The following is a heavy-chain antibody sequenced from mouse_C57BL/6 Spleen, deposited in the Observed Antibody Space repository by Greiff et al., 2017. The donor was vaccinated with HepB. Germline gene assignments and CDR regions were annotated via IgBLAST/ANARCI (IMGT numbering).Heavy chain of an antibody. CDR3: ARWDYSNLFAY. CDR1: GYSFTGYY. J-gene: IGHJ3*01. Sequence: DVKLQESGPELVKPGASVKISCKASGYSFTGYYMNWVKQSPEKSLEWIGEINPSTGGTTYNQKFKAKATLTVDKSSSTAYMQLKSLTSEDSAVYYCARWDYSNLFAYWGQGTLVTVSA. D-gene: IGHD2-5*01. CDR2: INPSTGGT. V-gene: IGHV1-42*01.